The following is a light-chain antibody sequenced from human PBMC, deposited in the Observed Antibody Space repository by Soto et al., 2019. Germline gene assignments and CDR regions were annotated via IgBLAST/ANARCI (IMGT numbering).Light chain of an antibody. CDR3: QQWFT. CDR2: AAS. CDR1: QSVSSSY. Sequence: EIVLTQSPGTLSLSPGERATLSCRASQSVSSSYLAWYQHNPGQAPRLLIYAASSRATGIPDRFSGSGSGTDFTLTISRLEPEDFAVYYCQQWFTFGPGTKVDLK. V-gene: IGKV3-20*01. J-gene: IGKJ3*01.